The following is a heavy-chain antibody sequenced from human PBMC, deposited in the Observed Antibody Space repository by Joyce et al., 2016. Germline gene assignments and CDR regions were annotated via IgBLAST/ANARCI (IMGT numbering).Heavy chain of an antibody. V-gene: IGHV3-7*01. CDR3: ATVRDYYGSGSQPLDY. J-gene: IGHJ4*02. CDR1: GFTFSSYW. Sequence: EVQLVESGGGLVQPGGSLRLSCVASGFTFSSYWMSWVRQGPGKGLEWVDNIKQDGSEKYYVDSVKGRFTISRDNAKNSLYLQMNSLRAEDTAVYYCATVRDYYGSGSQPLDYWGQGTLVTVSS. CDR2: IKQDGSEK. D-gene: IGHD3-10*01.